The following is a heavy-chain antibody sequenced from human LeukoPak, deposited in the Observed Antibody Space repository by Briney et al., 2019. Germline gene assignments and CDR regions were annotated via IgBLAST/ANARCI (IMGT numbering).Heavy chain of an antibody. J-gene: IGHJ4*02. CDR2: IYYSGST. D-gene: IGHD2-15*01. CDR1: GGSISSGDYY. V-gene: IGHV4-30-4*01. Sequence: SQTLSLTCTVSGGSISSGDYYWSWIRQPPGKGLEWIGYIYYSGSTYYNPSLKSRVTISVDTSKNQFSLKLSSVTAADTAVYYCASIGVVAATVDYWGQGTLVIVSS. CDR3: ASIGVVAATVDY.